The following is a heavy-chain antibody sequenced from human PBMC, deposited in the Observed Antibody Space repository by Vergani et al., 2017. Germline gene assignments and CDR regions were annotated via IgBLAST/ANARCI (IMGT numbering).Heavy chain of an antibody. V-gene: IGHV4-31*03. D-gene: IGHD6-13*01. CDR2: IYYSGST. CDR3: ARLRSSWYDAFDI. Sequence: QVQLQESGPGLVKPSETLSLTCTVSGGSVSSGSYYWSWIRQPPGKGLEWIGYIYYSGSTYYNPSLKSRVTISVDTSKNQFSLKLSSVTAADTAVYYCARLRSSWYDAFDIWGQGTMVTVS. J-gene: IGHJ3*02. CDR1: GGSVSSGSYY.